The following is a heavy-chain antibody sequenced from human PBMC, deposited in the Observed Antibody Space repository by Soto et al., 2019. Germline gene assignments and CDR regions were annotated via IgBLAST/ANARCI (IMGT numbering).Heavy chain of an antibody. J-gene: IGHJ4*02. Sequence: HPGGPLRLSCAASGFTLRHYAMSWVRQAPGKGLEGISFISGSGDRTFYADSVKGRFIISRDNSKNTLYLQMNSLRAEDTAVYYCAKDFRGMTTVTTFDFWGQGTLVTVSS. CDR2: ISGSGDRT. CDR1: GFTLRHYA. V-gene: IGHV3-23*01. D-gene: IGHD4-17*01. CDR3: AKDFRGMTTVTTFDF.